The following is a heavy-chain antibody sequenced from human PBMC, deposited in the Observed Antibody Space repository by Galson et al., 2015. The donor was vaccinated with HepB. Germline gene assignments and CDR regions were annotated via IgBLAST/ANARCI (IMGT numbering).Heavy chain of an antibody. V-gene: IGHV3-30-3*01. CDR3: ARDLSLVATDV. J-gene: IGHJ6*02. CDR1: GFTFSRSA. D-gene: IGHD5-12*01. Sequence: SLRLSCAASGFTFSRSAMHRVRQAPGKGLEWVAVISYDGSDKYYAESVKGRSTISRDNPKNTLYLQINSLTADDVAVYYCARDLSLVATDVWGQGTTVTVSS. CDR2: ISYDGSDK.